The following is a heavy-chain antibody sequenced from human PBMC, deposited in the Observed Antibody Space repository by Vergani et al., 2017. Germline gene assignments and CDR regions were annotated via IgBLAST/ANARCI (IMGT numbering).Heavy chain of an antibody. J-gene: IGHJ4*02. D-gene: IGHD6-19*01. CDR1: GFTFSSYS. CDR2: IISSSSTI. Sequence: EVQLVESGGGLVQPGGSLRLSCAASGFTFSSYSMNWVRQAPGKGLEWVSYIISSSSTIYYADSVKGRFTISRDNAKNSLYLQMNTLRAEDTAVYYCARETNTQWLVKTIDYWGQGTLVSVSS. V-gene: IGHV3-48*01. CDR3: ARETNTQWLVKTIDY.